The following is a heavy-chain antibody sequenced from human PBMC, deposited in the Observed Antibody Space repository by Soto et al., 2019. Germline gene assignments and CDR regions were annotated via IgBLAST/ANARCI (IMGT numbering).Heavy chain of an antibody. J-gene: IGHJ6*02. D-gene: IGHD6-25*01. CDR2: IYSGGST. CDR3: ARGRPDRHYYYYGMDV. Sequence: GGSLRLSCAASGFTVSSNYMSWVRQAPGKGLEWVSVIYSGGSTYYADSVKGRFTISRDNSKNTLYLQMNSLRAEDTAVYYCARGRPDRHYYYYGMDVWGQGTTVT. V-gene: IGHV3-53*01. CDR1: GFTVSSNY.